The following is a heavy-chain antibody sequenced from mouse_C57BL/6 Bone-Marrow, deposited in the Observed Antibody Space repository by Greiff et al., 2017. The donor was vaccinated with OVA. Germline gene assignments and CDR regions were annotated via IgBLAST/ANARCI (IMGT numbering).Heavy chain of an antibody. J-gene: IGHJ2*01. CDR3: TTLARSDGCHYDVDY. D-gene: IGHD2-3*01. V-gene: IGHV14-4*01. CDR2: IDPENGDT. Sequence: VQLQQSGAELVRPGASVKLSCTASGFNINDDYMHWVKQRPEQGLEWIGWIDPENGDTEYAKKFQGKATLTADTSSNTAYLQLNSLTSEDTAVYYCTTLARSDGCHYDVDYWGQGTTLTVSS. CDR1: GFNINDDY.